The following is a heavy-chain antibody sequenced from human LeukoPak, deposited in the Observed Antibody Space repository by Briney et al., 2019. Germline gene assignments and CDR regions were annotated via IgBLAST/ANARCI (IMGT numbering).Heavy chain of an antibody. V-gene: IGHV3-23*01. CDR3: AKGGYFNFEN. CDR2: ISRNGPT. Sequence: GGSLRLSCAASGLTFGTHGMQWVRQAPGKGLEWVSGISRNGPTYYSDSVRGRFTISRDNSKDTLYLQMSSLRAEDTAVYYCAKGGYFNFENWGQGTVVSVSS. D-gene: IGHD2-2*03. CDR1: GLTFGTHG. J-gene: IGHJ3*02.